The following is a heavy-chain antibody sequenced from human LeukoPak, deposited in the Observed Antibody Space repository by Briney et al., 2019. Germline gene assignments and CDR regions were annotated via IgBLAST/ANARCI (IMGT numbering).Heavy chain of an antibody. CDR3: ARERRIYLEEDWFDP. D-gene: IGHD5-12*01. V-gene: IGHV3-33*01. CDR2: IWYDGSNK. J-gene: IGHJ5*02. Sequence: GGSLRLSCAASGFTFSSYGMHWVRQAPGKGLEWVAVIWYDGSNKYYADSVKGRFTISRDNSKNTLYLQMNSLRAEDTAVYYCARERRIYLEEDWFDPWGQGTLVTVSS. CDR1: GFTFSSYG.